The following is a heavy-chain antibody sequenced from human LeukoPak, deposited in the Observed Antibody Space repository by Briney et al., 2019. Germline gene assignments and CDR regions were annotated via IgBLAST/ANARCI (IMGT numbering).Heavy chain of an antibody. D-gene: IGHD3-3*01. J-gene: IGHJ3*02. CDR3: AREVTIFGKPSDAFDI. CDR1: GFTFSSYA. CDR2: ISYDGSNK. V-gene: IGHV3-30-3*01. Sequence: GGSLRLSCAASGFTFSSYAMHWVRQAPGKGLEWVAVISYDGSNKYYADSVKGRFTISRDNSKNTLYLQMNSLRAEDTAVYYCAREVTIFGKPSDAFDIWGQGTMVTVSS.